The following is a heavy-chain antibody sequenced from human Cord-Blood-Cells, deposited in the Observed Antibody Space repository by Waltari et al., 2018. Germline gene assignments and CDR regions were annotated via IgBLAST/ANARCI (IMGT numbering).Heavy chain of an antibody. Sequence: QVQLVQPGAAVKKPGASVKVSCKASGYTFTGYSMLWVRQAPGQGLEWMGWINPNSGGTNYAQKFQGRVTMTRDTSISTAYMELSRLRSDDTAVYYCARAAVGATRGGDYWGQGTLVTVSS. CDR2: INPNSGGT. CDR3: ARAAVGATRGGDY. CDR1: GYTFTGYS. J-gene: IGHJ4*02. V-gene: IGHV1-2*02. D-gene: IGHD1-26*01.